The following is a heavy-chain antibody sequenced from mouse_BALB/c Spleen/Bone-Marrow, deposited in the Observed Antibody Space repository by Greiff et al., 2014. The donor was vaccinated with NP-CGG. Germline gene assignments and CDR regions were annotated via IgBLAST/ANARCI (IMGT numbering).Heavy chain of an antibody. Sequence: EVKLEESGGGLVQPGGSLKLSCATSGFTFSDYYMYWVRQTPEKRLEWVAYISNGGGXTXXXXXXXGXXXXXXXNAKNTLYLQMSRLKSEDTAMYYCARHLYGNYGAMDYWGQGTSVTVSS. V-gene: IGHV5-12*02. J-gene: IGHJ4*01. CDR3: ARHLYGNYGAMDY. CDR1: GFTFSDYY. CDR2: ISNGGGXT. D-gene: IGHD2-1*01.